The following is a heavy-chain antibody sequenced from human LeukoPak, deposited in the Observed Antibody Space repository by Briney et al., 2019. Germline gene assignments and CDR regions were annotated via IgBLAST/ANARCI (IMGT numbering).Heavy chain of an antibody. CDR2: IYTSGST. D-gene: IGHD6-19*01. CDR3: ARGNNVLTRYQWLVNYYYYMDV. CDR1: GGSISSGSYY. V-gene: IGHV4-61*02. Sequence: PSETLSLTCTVSGGSISSGSYYWSWIRQPAGKGLEWIGRIYTSGSTNYNPSLKSRVTISVDTSKNQFSLKLSSVTAADTAVYYCARGNNVLTRYQWLVNYYYYMDVWGKGTTVTISS. J-gene: IGHJ6*03.